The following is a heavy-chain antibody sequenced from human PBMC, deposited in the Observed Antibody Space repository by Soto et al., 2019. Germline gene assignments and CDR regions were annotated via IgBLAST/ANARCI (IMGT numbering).Heavy chain of an antibody. J-gene: IGHJ5*02. D-gene: IGHD3-22*01. CDR3: ARQFDYYDSSGYLNWFDP. Sequence: GESLKISCNGSGYSFTSYWIGWVRQMPGKGLEWMGIIYPGDSDTRYSPSFQGQVTISADKSISTAYLQWSSLKASDTAMYYCARQFDYYDSSGYLNWFDPWGQGTLVTVSS. V-gene: IGHV5-51*01. CDR2: IYPGDSDT. CDR1: GYSFTSYW.